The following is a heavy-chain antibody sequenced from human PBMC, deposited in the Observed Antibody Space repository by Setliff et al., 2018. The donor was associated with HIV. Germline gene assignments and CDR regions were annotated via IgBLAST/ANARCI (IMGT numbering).Heavy chain of an antibody. CDR2: INTSGGSA. J-gene: IGHJ4*01. D-gene: IGHD6-19*01. CDR3: ARNQGDSSGWYAGDY. CDR1: GYTFTSYP. V-gene: IGHV1-46*01. Sequence: ASVKVSCKASGYTFTSYPMHWVRQAPGQGLEWMGVINTSGGSAGYAEKFRGRVTMTRDTSTSTVYMDLRNLRSEDTAVYYCARNQGDSSGWYAGDYWGHGTRVTVSS.